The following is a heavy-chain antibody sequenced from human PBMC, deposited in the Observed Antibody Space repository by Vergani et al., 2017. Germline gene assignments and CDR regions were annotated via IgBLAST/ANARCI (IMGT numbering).Heavy chain of an antibody. Sequence: QVQVVQSGAEVKKSGASVKVSSKTSGYTFSNYYMHWVRQAPGQGLEWMGIINPSGGHTNYAQKFQGRVTMTEDRSTDTAYMELSSLRPEDTALYYCAIVTDYYDSSGYYLDYWGQGTLVTVSS. J-gene: IGHJ4*02. CDR3: AIVTDYYDSSGYYLDY. CDR1: GYTFSNYY. V-gene: IGHV1-46*01. D-gene: IGHD3-22*01. CDR2: INPSGGHT.